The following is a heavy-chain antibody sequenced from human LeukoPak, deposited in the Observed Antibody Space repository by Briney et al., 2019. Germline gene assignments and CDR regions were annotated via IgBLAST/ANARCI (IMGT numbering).Heavy chain of an antibody. CDR1: GGSINSYY. D-gene: IGHD2-15*01. J-gene: IGHJ6*02. CDR2: ISYSGYT. CDR3: AGGYCSGGSCYGHYYYYGMDV. V-gene: IGHV4-59*12. Sequence: PSETLSLTCTVSGGSINSYYWSWIRQPPGKGLQWTGYISYSGYTDYNPSLKSRVTISVDTSKNQFSLKLSSVTAADTAVYYCAGGYCSGGSCYGHYYYYGMDVWGQGTTVTVSS.